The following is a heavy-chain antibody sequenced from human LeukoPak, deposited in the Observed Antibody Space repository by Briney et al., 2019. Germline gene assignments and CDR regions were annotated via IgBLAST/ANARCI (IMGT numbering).Heavy chain of an antibody. V-gene: IGHV3-15*01. CDR3: TTSDSSGWSFDY. CDR1: GFTFSNAW. D-gene: IGHD6-19*01. J-gene: IGHJ4*02. Sequence: GGSLRLSCAASGFTFSNAWMSWVRQAPGKGLEWVGRIKSKTDGRTTDYAAPVKGRFTISRDDSKNTLYLQMNSLKTEDTAVYYCTTSDSSGWSFDYWGQGTLVTVSS. CDR2: IKSKTDGRTT.